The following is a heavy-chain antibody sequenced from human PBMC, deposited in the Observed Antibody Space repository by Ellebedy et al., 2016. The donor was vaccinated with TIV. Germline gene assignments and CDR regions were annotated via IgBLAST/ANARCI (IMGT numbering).Heavy chain of an antibody. J-gene: IGHJ4*02. Sequence: GESLKISCAASGFTFSNAWMNWVRQAPGKGLEWVGRIKSKIEGGTTEYAATGKGRFTISREDSKNTVYLQMNSLKTEDTAFYYCVTSHIWGSFFDNWGQGALVTVSS. CDR2: IKSKIEGGTT. CDR1: GFTFSNAW. V-gene: IGHV3-15*07. CDR3: VTSHIWGSFFDN. D-gene: IGHD3-16*01.